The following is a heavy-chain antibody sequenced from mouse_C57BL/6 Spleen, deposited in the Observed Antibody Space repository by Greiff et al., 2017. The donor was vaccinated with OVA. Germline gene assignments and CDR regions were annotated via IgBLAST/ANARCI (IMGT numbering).Heavy chain of an antibody. J-gene: IGHJ4*01. D-gene: IGHD2-4*01. CDR1: GFSLTSYG. CDR2: IWSGGST. V-gene: IGHV2-2*01. Sequence: VMLVESGPGLVQPSQSLSITCTVSGFSLTSYGVHWVRQSPGKGLEWLGVIWSGGSTDYNAAFISRLSISKDNSKSQVFFKMNSLQADDTAIYYCASIYYDYDDEDAMDYWGQGTSVTVSS. CDR3: ASIYYDYDDEDAMDY.